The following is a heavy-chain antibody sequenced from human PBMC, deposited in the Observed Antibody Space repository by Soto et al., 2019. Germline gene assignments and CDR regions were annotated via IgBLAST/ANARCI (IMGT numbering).Heavy chain of an antibody. Sequence: NPSETLSLTCTVSGGSVSSGSYYWSWIRQPPGKGLEWIGYIYYSGSTNYNPSLKSRVTISVDTSKNQFSLKLSSVTAADTAVYYCARGDTIFGVVNNWFDPWGQGTLVTVSS. CDR2: IYYSGST. CDR3: ARGDTIFGVVNNWFDP. V-gene: IGHV4-61*01. CDR1: GGSVSSGSYY. J-gene: IGHJ5*02. D-gene: IGHD3-3*01.